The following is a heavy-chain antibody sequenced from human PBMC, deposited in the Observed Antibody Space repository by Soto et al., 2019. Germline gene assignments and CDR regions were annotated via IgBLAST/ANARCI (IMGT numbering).Heavy chain of an antibody. Sequence: GGSLRLSCAASGFTFSSCSLNWVRQAPGKGLEWVSYISSSSSNIYYAESVKGRFTISRDNAKNSLYLQMNSLRAEDTAVYYCARGAAARSWRGNSKDGLDYWGQGTLVTVSS. CDR2: ISSSSSNI. J-gene: IGHJ4*02. D-gene: IGHD6-6*01. CDR1: GFTFSSCS. CDR3: ARGAAARSWRGNSKDGLDY. V-gene: IGHV3-48*04.